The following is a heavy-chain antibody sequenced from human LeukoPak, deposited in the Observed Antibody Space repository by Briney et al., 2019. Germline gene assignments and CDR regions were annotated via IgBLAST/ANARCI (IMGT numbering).Heavy chain of an antibody. CDR1: GGSFSSYA. V-gene: IGHV1-69*04. J-gene: IGHJ5*02. D-gene: IGHD3-9*01. CDR2: TIPIFGIA. CDR3: ARNTDLDTIFLDR. Sequence: SVKVSCKASGGSFSSYAISWVRQAPGQGPEWMGRTIPIFGIANYAQKFQGRVTIIADKSTSTAYMELSSLRSEDTAVYYCARNTDLDTIFLDRWGQGTLVTVSS.